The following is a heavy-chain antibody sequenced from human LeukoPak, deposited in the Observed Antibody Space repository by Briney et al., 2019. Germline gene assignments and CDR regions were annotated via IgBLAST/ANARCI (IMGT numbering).Heavy chain of an antibody. CDR2: ISSSSSTI. Sequence: AGGSLRLSCAASGFTLSSYSMNWVRQAPGKGLEWVSYISSSSSTIYYADSVKGRFTISRDNSKNTLYLQMHSLRAEDTALYYCAKPVIPSAYQGTYYMDVWGKGTTVTVSS. V-gene: IGHV3-48*01. CDR1: GFTLSSYS. J-gene: IGHJ6*03. CDR3: AKPVIPSAYQGTYYMDV. D-gene: IGHD3-16*01.